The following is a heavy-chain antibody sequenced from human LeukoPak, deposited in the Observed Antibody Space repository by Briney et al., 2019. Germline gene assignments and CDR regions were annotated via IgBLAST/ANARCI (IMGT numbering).Heavy chain of an antibody. J-gene: IGHJ4*02. V-gene: IGHV3-30*04. Sequence: GGSLRLSCVASEFTFSSYPMHWVRQAPGKGLEWVAVISNDVRNTFYADSVKGRFTISRDNSKNTLYLQMNSLRAEDTAAYYCARDSSGYPFDYWGQGTLLTVSS. CDR3: ARDSSGYPFDY. CDR1: EFTFSSYP. CDR2: ISNDVRNT. D-gene: IGHD3-22*01.